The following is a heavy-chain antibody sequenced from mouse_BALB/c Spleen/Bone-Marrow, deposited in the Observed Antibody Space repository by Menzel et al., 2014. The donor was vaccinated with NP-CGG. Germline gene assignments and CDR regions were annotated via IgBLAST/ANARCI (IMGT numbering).Heavy chain of an antibody. J-gene: IGHJ3*01. CDR1: GFDFSRYW. Sequence: EVQLQESGGGLVQPGGSLKLFCAASGFDFSRYWMSWVRQAPGKGLEWIGEINPDSSTINYTPSLKDKSIISRDNAKNTLYLQMSKVRSEDTALYYRGRQGCYGYFAYWGQGTLVTVSA. V-gene: IGHV4-1*02. CDR2: INPDSSTI. CDR3: GRQGCYGYFAY. D-gene: IGHD1-2*01.